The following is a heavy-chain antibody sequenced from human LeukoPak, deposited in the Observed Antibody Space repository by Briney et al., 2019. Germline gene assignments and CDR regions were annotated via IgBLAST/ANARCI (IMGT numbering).Heavy chain of an antibody. J-gene: IGHJ4*02. V-gene: IGHV4-4*07. Sequence: SETLSLTCTVSGGSISSYYWSWIRQPAGKGLEWIGRIYTSGSTNYNPSLKSRVTMSVDTSKNQFSLKLSSVTAADTAVYYCARDHGIAAAAHLDYWGQGTLVTVSS. CDR2: IYTSGST. CDR3: ARDHGIAAAAHLDY. D-gene: IGHD6-13*01. CDR1: GGSISSYY.